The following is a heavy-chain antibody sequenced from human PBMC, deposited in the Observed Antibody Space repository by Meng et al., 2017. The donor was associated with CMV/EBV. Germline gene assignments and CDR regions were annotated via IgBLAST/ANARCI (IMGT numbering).Heavy chain of an antibody. CDR1: SGFA. CDR3: AKGTPDIVVVVAANGPFVY. CDR2: IRGSGGST. Sequence: SGFAMSWVPQATGKGLEWMSAIRGSGGSTYYADSVKGRFTISRDNSKNTLYLQMNSLRAEDTAVYYCAKGTPDIVVVVAANGPFVYWGQGTLVTVSS. D-gene: IGHD2-15*01. V-gene: IGHV3-23*01. J-gene: IGHJ4*02.